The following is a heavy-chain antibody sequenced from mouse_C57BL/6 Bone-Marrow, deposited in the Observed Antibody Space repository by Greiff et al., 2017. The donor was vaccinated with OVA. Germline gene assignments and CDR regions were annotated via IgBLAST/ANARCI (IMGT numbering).Heavy chain of an antibody. J-gene: IGHJ1*03. CDR3: ARPVITTVVATRYFDV. Sequence: QVTLKVSGPGILQPSQTLRLTCSFSGFSLSTFGMGVGWIRQPSGKGLEWLAHIWWDDDKYYNPALKSRLTISKDTSKNQVFLKIANVDTADTATYYCARPVITTVVATRYFDVWGTGTTVTVSS. CDR1: GFSLSTFGMG. D-gene: IGHD1-1*01. CDR2: IWWDDDK. V-gene: IGHV8-8*01.